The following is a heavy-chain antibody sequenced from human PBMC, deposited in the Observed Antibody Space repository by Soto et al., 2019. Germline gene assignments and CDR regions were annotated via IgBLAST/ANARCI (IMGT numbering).Heavy chain of an antibody. Sequence: QVQLVESGGGVVQPGRSLRLSCAASGFTFSSYAMHWVRQAPGKGLEWVAVISYDGSNKYYADSVKGRFTISRDNSKXTXSLQMNSLRAEDTAVYYCARDKSPYSSGWHNRHFDYWGQGTLVTVSS. J-gene: IGHJ4*02. CDR2: ISYDGSNK. CDR3: ARDKSPYSSGWHNRHFDY. D-gene: IGHD6-19*01. V-gene: IGHV3-30-3*01. CDR1: GFTFSSYA.